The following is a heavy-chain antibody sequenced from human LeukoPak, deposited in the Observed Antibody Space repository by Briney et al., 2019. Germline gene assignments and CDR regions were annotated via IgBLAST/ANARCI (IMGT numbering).Heavy chain of an antibody. CDR2: ISVYNGNT. J-gene: IGHJ5*02. CDR1: VNIFTSYG. CDR3: ARNGTIWYDP. D-gene: IGHD5-24*01. V-gene: IGHV1-18*01. Sequence: ASVKVSCKASVNIFTSYGISWVREAPGQGLEWMGWISVYNGNTNYAQKLQGRVTMTTDTSTSTAYMELRSLRSDDTAVYYCARNGTIWYDPWGQGTLVTVSS.